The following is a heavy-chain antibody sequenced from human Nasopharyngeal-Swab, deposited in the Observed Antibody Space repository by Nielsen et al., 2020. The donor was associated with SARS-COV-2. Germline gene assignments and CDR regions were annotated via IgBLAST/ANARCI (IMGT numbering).Heavy chain of an antibody. CDR1: GFTFSSYS. J-gene: IGHJ4*02. CDR2: ISSSSSYI. D-gene: IGHD3-16*01. CDR3: ARDIDDYVWGSYFDY. V-gene: IGHV3-21*01. Sequence: GGSLRLSCAASGFTFSSYSMNWVRQAPGQGLEWVSSISSSSSYIYYADSVKGRFTISRDNAKNSLYLQMNSLRAEDTAVYYCARDIDDYVWGSYFDYWGQGTLVTVSS.